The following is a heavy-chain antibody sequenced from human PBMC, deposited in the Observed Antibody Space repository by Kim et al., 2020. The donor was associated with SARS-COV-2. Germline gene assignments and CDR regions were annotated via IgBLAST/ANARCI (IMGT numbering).Heavy chain of an antibody. CDR2: IYWKSNRI. Sequence: GGSLRLSCVGSGFTSGDYAMHWVRQAPGKGLEWVSGIYWKSNRIDYADPVKGRFTISRDNAKNSLYLEMNNLRPEDTALYYCTKEITPGGADVWGQGTPVT. V-gene: IGHV3-9*02. D-gene: IGHD2-15*01. J-gene: IGHJ6*02. CDR1: GFTSGDYA. CDR3: TKEITPGGADV.